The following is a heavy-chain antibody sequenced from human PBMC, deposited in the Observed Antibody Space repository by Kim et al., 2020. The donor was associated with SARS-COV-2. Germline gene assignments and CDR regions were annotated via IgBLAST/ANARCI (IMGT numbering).Heavy chain of an antibody. J-gene: IGHJ6*02. CDR3: ARDSDPNYDILTGSVLYYCYYGIDV. V-gene: IGHV3-48*02. CDR2: ISSSSSTI. D-gene: IGHD3-9*01. CDR1: GFTFSSYS. Sequence: GGSLRLSCAASGFTFSSYSMNWVRQAPGKGLEWVSYISSSSSTIYYADSVKGRFTISRDNAKNSLYLQMNSLRDEDTAVYYCARDSDPNYDILTGSVLYYCYYGIDVWGQGTTVTVSS.